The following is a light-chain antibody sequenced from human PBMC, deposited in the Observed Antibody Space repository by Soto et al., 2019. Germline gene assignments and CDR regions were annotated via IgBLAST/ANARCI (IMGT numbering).Light chain of an antibody. CDR1: QSISSY. CDR3: QHSYSTPRT. V-gene: IGKV1-39*01. Sequence: DIQMTQSPSSLSASVGDRVTITCRASQSISSYLNWYQQKPGKAPKLLIYAASSFQSGVPSRFSGSGSGTDFTLTISSLQPEEFANYYCQHSYSTPRTFGQGTKVEIK. J-gene: IGKJ1*01. CDR2: AAS.